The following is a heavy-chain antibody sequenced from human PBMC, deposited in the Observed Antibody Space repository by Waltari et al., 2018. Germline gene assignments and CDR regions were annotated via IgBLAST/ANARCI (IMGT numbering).Heavy chain of an antibody. D-gene: IGHD3-3*01. CDR1: GGSISSSSYY. CDR3: ARQYDFWSGYYVAGNYYFDY. Sequence: QLQLQESGPGLVKPSETLSLTCTVSGGSISSSSYYWGWIRQPPGKGLEWIGSIYYSGSTYYNPSLKSRVTISVDTSKNQFSLKLSSVTAADTAVYYCARQYDFWSGYYVAGNYYFDYWGQGTLVTVSS. V-gene: IGHV4-39*01. CDR2: IYYSGST. J-gene: IGHJ4*02.